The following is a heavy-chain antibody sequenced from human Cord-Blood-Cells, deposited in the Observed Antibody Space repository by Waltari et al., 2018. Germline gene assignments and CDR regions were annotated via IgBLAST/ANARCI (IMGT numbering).Heavy chain of an antibody. CDR1: GFTFSSYE. Sequence: EVQLVESGGGLVQPGGSLRLSCAASGFTFSSYEMNWVRPAPGKGLEWVSYISSSGSTIYYADSVKGRFTISRDNAKNSLYLQMNSLRAEDTAVYYCARGMWVVVPAAIALDYWGQGTLVTVSS. D-gene: IGHD2-2*02. CDR3: ARGMWVVVPAAIALDY. J-gene: IGHJ4*02. V-gene: IGHV3-48*03. CDR2: ISSSGSTI.